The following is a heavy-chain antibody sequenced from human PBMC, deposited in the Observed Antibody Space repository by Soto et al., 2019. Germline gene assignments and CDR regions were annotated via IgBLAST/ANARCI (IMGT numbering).Heavy chain of an antibody. CDR2: IRGDGSDK. CDR1: GFTFGSDW. J-gene: IGHJ4*02. Sequence: EVQLVESGGDLVQPGGSLTLACAASGFTFGSDWMSWVRQTPGKGLEWVANIRGDGSDKYYVDSVKGRFTISRDNAKNPLFLPMTTWRAEEGAVYSGAGGGATVSLGFDSWGQGTLVTVSS. CDR3: AGGGATVSLGFDS. V-gene: IGHV3-7*04. D-gene: IGHD1-26*01.